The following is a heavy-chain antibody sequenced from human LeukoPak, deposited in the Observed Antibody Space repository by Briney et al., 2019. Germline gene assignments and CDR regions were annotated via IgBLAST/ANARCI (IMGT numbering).Heavy chain of an antibody. CDR3: ARRQGGSGLYYMDV. J-gene: IGHJ6*03. CDR1: GYTFTSYG. V-gene: IGHV1-18*01. Sequence: ASVKVSCKASGYTFTSYGISWVRQAPGQGLEWMGWISAYSGNTNYAQKLQGRVTMTTDTSTSTAYMELRSLRSDDTAVYYCARRQGGSGLYYMDVWDKGTTVTVSS. D-gene: IGHD3-10*01. CDR2: ISAYSGNT.